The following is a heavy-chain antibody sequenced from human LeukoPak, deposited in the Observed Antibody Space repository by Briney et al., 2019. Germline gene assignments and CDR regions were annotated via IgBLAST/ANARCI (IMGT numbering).Heavy chain of an antibody. V-gene: IGHV4-34*01. J-gene: IGHJ4*02. CDR1: GGSFSGYY. D-gene: IGHD3-22*01. CDR2: INHSGST. Sequence: NPSETLSLTCAVYGGSFSGYYWSWIRQPPGKGLEWIGEINHSGSTNYNPSLKSRVTISVDTSKNQFSLKLSSVTAADTAVYYCARVSNYYDSSGYYYLPDYWGQGTLVTVSS. CDR3: ARVSNYYDSSGYYYLPDY.